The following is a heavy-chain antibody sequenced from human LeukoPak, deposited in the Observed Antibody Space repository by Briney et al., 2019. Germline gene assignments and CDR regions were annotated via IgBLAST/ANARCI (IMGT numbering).Heavy chain of an antibody. Sequence: GGSLRLSCAASGFTFSSYSMNWVRQAPGKGLEWVSSISSSSSYIYYADSVKGRFTISRDNAKNSLYLQMNSLRAEDTAVYYCARARQYQLHPYWYFDLWGRGTLVTVSS. D-gene: IGHD2-2*01. V-gene: IGHV3-21*01. J-gene: IGHJ2*01. CDR2: ISSSSSYI. CDR3: ARARQYQLHPYWYFDL. CDR1: GFTFSSYS.